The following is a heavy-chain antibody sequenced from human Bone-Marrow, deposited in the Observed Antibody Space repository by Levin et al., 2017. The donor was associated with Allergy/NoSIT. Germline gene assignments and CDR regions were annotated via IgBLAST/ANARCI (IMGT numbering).Heavy chain of an antibody. CDR2: ISDDGSNR. CDR1: GLSFSDYG. CDR3: ARDATIGTLRYFDWLFRDRNDAFDI. Sequence: PGGSLRLSCAASGLSFSDYGMHWVRQAPGKGLEWVAVISDDGSNRFYADSVKGRFTISRDNSKSTLYLQMNSLRAEDTAVYYCARDATIGTLRYFDWLFRDRNDAFDIWGQGTMVTVSS. J-gene: IGHJ3*02. V-gene: IGHV3-30*03. D-gene: IGHD3-9*01.